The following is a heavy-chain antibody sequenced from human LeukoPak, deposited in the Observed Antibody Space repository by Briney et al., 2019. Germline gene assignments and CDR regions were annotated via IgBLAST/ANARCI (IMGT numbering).Heavy chain of an antibody. J-gene: IGHJ1*01. Sequence: PSETLSLTCTVSGGAIDNYYWSWIRQPPGKGLEWIAYVYYSGTINYNPSLESRVTISVDTSKNQFSLRLTSVAAADTAVYYCARHGTAAGPFQLWCQGTLVTVSS. CDR2: VYYSGTI. D-gene: IGHD2-21*02. CDR1: GGAIDNYY. V-gene: IGHV4-59*08. CDR3: ARHGTAAGPFQL.